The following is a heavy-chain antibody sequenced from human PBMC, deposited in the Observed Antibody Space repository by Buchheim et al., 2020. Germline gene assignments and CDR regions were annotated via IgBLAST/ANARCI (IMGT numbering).Heavy chain of an antibody. J-gene: IGHJ4*02. D-gene: IGHD2-15*01. CDR3: AREPGYCSGSSCSTNSYYFDY. V-gene: IGHV3-30-3*01. CDR2: ISYDGSNK. CDR1: GFTFSSYA. Sequence: QVQLVESGGGVVQPGRSLRLSCAASGFTFSSYAMHWVRQAPGKGLEWVAVISYDGSNKYYADSVKGRFTISRDNSKNTLYLQMNSLRAEDTAVYYCAREPGYCSGSSCSTNSYYFDYWGQGTL.